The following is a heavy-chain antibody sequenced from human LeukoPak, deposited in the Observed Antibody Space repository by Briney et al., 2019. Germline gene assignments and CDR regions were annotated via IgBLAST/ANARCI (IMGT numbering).Heavy chain of an antibody. CDR2: MNPNSGNT. Sequence: GASVKVSCKASGYTFTSYDINWVRQGTGQGLEWMGWMNPNSGNTGYAHKFQGRVTMTRNTSISTAYMELSSLRSEDTAVYYCARGSDIVVVVAATGGDYFDYWGQGTLVTVSS. CDR1: GYTFTSYD. J-gene: IGHJ4*02. CDR3: ARGSDIVVVVAATGGDYFDY. D-gene: IGHD2-15*01. V-gene: IGHV1-8*01.